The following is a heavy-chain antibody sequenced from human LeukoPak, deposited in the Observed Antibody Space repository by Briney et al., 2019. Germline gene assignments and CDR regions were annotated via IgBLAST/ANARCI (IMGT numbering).Heavy chain of an antibody. CDR1: SASVSSYY. Sequence: SETLSLTCTFSSASVSSYYWSWIRQPPGKGLEWIGYIYRSGSINYNPSLKSRVTISVDTSKNLFSLKLSSVTAADTAVYYCARPSEMGPAFDIWGQGTMVTVSS. CDR3: ARPSEMGPAFDI. V-gene: IGHV4-59*08. CDR2: IYRSGSI. D-gene: IGHD2-8*01. J-gene: IGHJ3*02.